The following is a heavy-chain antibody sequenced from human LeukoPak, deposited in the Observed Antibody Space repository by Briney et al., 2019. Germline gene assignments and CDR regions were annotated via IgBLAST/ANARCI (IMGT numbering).Heavy chain of an antibody. J-gene: IGHJ4*02. Sequence: GESLKISCEGSGYTFTSYWIGWVRQMPGKGLEWVGIIYPGDSDTRYSPSFQGQVTISADNSINTAYLQWSSLKASDTAIYYCARHSGYSSSWYFSDYWGQGTLVTVSS. CDR1: GYTFTSYW. D-gene: IGHD6-13*01. V-gene: IGHV5-51*01. CDR3: ARHSGYSSSWYFSDY. CDR2: IYPGDSDT.